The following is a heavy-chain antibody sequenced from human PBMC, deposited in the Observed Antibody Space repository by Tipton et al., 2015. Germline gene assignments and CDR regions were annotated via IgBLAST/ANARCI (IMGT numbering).Heavy chain of an antibody. J-gene: IGHJ4*02. CDR3: VRARGRHGGLFDS. CDR2: FYFSGTT. D-gene: IGHD4-23*01. CDR1: GGSISSSSYY. Sequence: TLSLTCTVSGGSISSSSYYWAWIRQPPGKGLEWIGSFYFSGTTYYNPSLKSRVTISIDRFKNQFSLKLISVTAADTAVYYCVRARGRHGGLFDSWGQGTLVIVSS. V-gene: IGHV4-39*01.